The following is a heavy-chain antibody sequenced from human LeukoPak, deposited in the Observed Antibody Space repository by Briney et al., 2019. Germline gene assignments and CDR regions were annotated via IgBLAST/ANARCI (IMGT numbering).Heavy chain of an antibody. CDR2: ISGSGSTI. D-gene: IGHD3-16*01. V-gene: IGHV3-48*03. J-gene: IGHJ4*02. CDR3: AREGASITDFDY. Sequence: GGSLRLSCAASGFTFSSYEMNWVRQAPGKGLEWVSYISGSGSTIYYADSVKGRFTISRDNAKSSLYLQMNSLRAEDTAVYYCAREGASITDFDYWGQGTLVTVSS. CDR1: GFTFSSYE.